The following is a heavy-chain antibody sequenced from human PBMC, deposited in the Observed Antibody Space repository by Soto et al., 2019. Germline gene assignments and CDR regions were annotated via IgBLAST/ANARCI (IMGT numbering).Heavy chain of an antibody. CDR2: ISSSSSYI. J-gene: IGHJ3*02. V-gene: IGHV3-21*01. D-gene: IGHD3-16*02. CDR3: ARVEYYDYIWGSYRLGAFDI. Sequence: GGSLRLSCAASGFTFSSYSMNWVRQAPGKGLEWVSSISSSSSYIYYADSVKGRFTISRDNAKNSLYLQMNSLRAKDTAVYYCARVEYYDYIWGSYRLGAFDIWGQGTMVTVSS. CDR1: GFTFSSYS.